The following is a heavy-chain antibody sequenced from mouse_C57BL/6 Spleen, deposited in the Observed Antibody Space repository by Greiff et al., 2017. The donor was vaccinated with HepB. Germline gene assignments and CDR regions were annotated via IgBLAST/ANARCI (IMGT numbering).Heavy chain of an antibody. V-gene: IGHV3-6*01. CDR1: GYSITSGYY. Sequence: EVQRVESGPGLVKPSQSLSLTCSVTGYSITSGYYWNWIRQFPGNKLEWMGYISYDGSNNYNPSLKNRISITRDTSKNQFFLKLNSVTTEDTATYYCAREIYYYGSSYGYFDYWGQGTTLTVSS. J-gene: IGHJ2*01. CDR3: AREIYYYGSSYGYFDY. CDR2: ISYDGSN. D-gene: IGHD1-1*01.